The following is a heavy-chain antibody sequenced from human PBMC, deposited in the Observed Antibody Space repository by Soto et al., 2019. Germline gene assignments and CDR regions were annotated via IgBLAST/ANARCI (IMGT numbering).Heavy chain of an antibody. CDR2: ISGSGGST. V-gene: IGHV3-23*01. Sequence: EVQLLESGGGLVQPGGSLRLSCAASGFTFSSYAMSWVRQAPGKGLEWVSAISGSGGSTYYADSVKGRFTISRDNSKNTLYLQMNSLRAEDTAVYYCVNPDFWSGYRTFDYWGQGTLVIVSS. CDR3: VNPDFWSGYRTFDY. J-gene: IGHJ4*02. CDR1: GFTFSSYA. D-gene: IGHD3-3*01.